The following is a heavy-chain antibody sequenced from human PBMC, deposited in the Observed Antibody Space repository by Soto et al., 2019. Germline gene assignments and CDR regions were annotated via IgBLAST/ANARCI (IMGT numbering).Heavy chain of an antibody. Sequence: QVQLVQSGAEVKKPGASVKVSCKASGYTFINYGIGWVRQAPGQGLEWMGWVSAYNGNTNYAQKVDGRVTMTTDTSTTTAYMELRSLTSDDTALYYCARVGPALFPMGLGCMDVWGQGTTVTVTS. CDR3: ARVGPALFPMGLGCMDV. J-gene: IGHJ6*02. D-gene: IGHD3-10*01. CDR1: GYTFINYG. V-gene: IGHV1-18*01. CDR2: VSAYNGNT.